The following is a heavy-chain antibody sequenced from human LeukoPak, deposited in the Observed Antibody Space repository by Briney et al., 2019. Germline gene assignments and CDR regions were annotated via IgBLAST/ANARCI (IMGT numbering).Heavy chain of an antibody. V-gene: IGHV4-59*08. Sequence: SETLSLTCTVSGDSISGDYWNWIRQPPGKGLECIGQIFYSGSTNYNPYIKSRVTMSIDTSQNQFSLSLSSVTAADTAVYYCARRRYYDSSGLWYYFDSWGQGTLVTVSS. D-gene: IGHD3-22*01. CDR1: GDSISGDY. CDR3: ARRRYYDSSGLWYYFDS. CDR2: IFYSGST. J-gene: IGHJ4*02.